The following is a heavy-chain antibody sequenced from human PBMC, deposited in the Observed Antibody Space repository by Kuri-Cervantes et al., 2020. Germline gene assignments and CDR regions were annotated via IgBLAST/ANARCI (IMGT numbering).Heavy chain of an antibody. D-gene: IGHD2-15*01. Sequence: SGPTLVKPTQTLTLTCTFSGFSLSTSSMCVSWIRQPPGKGLEWIGYIYSDATTKYNPSLKSRVTISVDTSKNQFSLKVKSVTAADTAVYYCTRAGGGCSGGGCYSGIDYWGQGTLVTVSS. CDR2: IYSDATT. J-gene: IGHJ4*02. V-gene: IGHV4-61*01. CDR3: TRAGGGCSGGGCYSGIDY. CDR1: GFSLSTSSMC.